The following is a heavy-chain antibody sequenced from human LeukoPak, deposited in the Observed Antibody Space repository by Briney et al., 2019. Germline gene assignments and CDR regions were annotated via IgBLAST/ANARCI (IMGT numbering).Heavy chain of an antibody. D-gene: IGHD6-6*01. CDR3: ARDALYSSSLGDY. V-gene: IGHV3-53*01. CDR2: IYSGGST. Sequence: GGSLRLSCAASGFTFSSYSMNWVRQAPGKGLEWVSVIYSGGSTYYADSVKSRFTISRDNSKNTLYLQMNSLRAEDTAVYYCARDALYSSSLGDYWGQGTLVTVSS. CDR1: GFTFSSYS. J-gene: IGHJ4*02.